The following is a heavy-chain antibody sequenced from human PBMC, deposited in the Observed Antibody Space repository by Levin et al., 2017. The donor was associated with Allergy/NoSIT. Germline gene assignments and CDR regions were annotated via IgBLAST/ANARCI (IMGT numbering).Heavy chain of an antibody. CDR1: GGSISSGGYY. D-gene: IGHD6-19*01. CDR3: ARGGGGSQWLVHFEWFDP. V-gene: IGHV4-31*03. CDR2: IYYSGST. Sequence: SETLSLTCTVSGGSISSGGYYWSWIRQHPGKGLEWIGYIYYSGSTYYNPSLKSRVTISVDTSKNQFSLKLSSVTAADTAVYYCARGGGGSQWLVHFEWFDPWGQGTLVTVSS. J-gene: IGHJ5*02.